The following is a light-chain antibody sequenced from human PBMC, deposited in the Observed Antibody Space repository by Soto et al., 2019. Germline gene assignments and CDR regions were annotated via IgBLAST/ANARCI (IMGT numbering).Light chain of an antibody. Sequence: DIQMTQSPSSLSASVGDTVTITCRASQSVSTWLAWYQQKPGKAPKLLIYDASSLESGVPSRFSGSGSGTELTLTISSLQAEDSATYYCQQYNSYSSTFGQGTKVEIK. V-gene: IGKV1-5*01. CDR3: QQYNSYSST. CDR1: QSVSTW. J-gene: IGKJ1*01. CDR2: DAS.